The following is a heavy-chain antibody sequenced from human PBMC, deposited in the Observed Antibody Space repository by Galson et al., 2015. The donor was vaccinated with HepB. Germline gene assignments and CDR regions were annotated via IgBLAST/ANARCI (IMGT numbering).Heavy chain of an antibody. J-gene: IGHJ6*02. CDR3: ARDRSARHSGYDWGYYYYYGMDV. CDR1: GFTFSSHW. D-gene: IGHD5-12*01. CDR2: INSAGSST. V-gene: IGHV3-74*01. Sequence: SLRLSCAASGFTFSSHWMHWVRQAPGKGLVWVSRINSAGSSTNYADSVKGRFTISRDNAKHTLYLQMNSLRAEDTAVYYCARDRSARHSGYDWGYYYYYGMDVWGQGTTVTVSS.